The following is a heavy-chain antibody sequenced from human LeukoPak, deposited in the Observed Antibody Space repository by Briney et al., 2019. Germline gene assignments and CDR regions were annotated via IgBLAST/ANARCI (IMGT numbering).Heavy chain of an antibody. Sequence: PGGSLRLSCTASGFMFSSNGMNWVRQAPGKGLEWVAYISSSSSTIYYADSVKGRFTVSRDNSRNMLYLQVGSLRPEDMAVYYCAIGLGYSGYDYFDYWGQGTLVTVSS. CDR2: ISSSSSTI. V-gene: IGHV3-48*01. D-gene: IGHD5-12*01. CDR3: AIGLGYSGYDYFDY. J-gene: IGHJ4*02. CDR1: GFMFSSNG.